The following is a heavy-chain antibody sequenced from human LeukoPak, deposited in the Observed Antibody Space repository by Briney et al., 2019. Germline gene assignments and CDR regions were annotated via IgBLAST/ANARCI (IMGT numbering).Heavy chain of an antibody. J-gene: IGHJ3*02. D-gene: IGHD6-13*01. Sequence: GASVKVSCKASGYTFTSYYMHWVRQAPGQGLEWMGIINPSGGSTSYAQKFQGRVTMTRDMSTSTVYMELSSLRSEDTAVYYCARGEKIRQPIGNSRYSSSGHDAFDIWGQGTMVTVSS. CDR3: ARGEKIRQPIGNSRYSSSGHDAFDI. CDR1: GYTFTSYY. V-gene: IGHV1-46*01. CDR2: INPSGGST.